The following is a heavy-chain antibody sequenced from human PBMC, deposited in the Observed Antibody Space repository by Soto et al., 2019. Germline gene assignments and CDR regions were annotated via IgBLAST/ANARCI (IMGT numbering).Heavy chain of an antibody. Sequence: ASVKVSCKASGYTFTGYYMHWVRQAPGQGLEWMGWINPNSGGTNYAQKFQGRVTMTRDTSISTAYMELSRLRSDDTAVYYCARYRYSSGLYYFDYWGQGTLVTVSS. D-gene: IGHD6-19*01. V-gene: IGHV1-2*02. CDR3: ARYRYSSGLYYFDY. CDR2: INPNSGGT. CDR1: GYTFTGYY. J-gene: IGHJ4*02.